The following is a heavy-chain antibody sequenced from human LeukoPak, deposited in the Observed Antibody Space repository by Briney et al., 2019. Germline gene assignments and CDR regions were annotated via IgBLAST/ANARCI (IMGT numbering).Heavy chain of an antibody. CDR2: INHSGST. Sequence: SETLSLTCAVYGGSFSGYYWSWIRQPPGKGLERIGEINHSGSTNYNPSLKSRVTISVDTSKNQFSLKLSSVTAADTAVYYCAREVVAAAGTVDYWGQGTLVIVSS. J-gene: IGHJ4*02. D-gene: IGHD6-13*01. V-gene: IGHV4-34*01. CDR1: GGSFSGYY. CDR3: AREVVAAAGTVDY.